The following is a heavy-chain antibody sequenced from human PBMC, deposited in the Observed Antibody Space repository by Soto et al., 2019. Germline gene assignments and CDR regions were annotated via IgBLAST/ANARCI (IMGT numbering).Heavy chain of an antibody. CDR2: TYHRGST. J-gene: IGHJ4*02. CDR3: ARIGGYHGPLDY. CDR1: VVSISSYF. Sequence: SETLSLTCSVSVVSISSYFWSWIRQAPGRGLEWIGYTYHRGSTNYSPSLKNRVAISLDTSENQFSLKVNSVTAADTAVYYCARIGGYHGPLDYWGQGTPVTVSS. V-gene: IGHV4-59*01. D-gene: IGHD6-25*01.